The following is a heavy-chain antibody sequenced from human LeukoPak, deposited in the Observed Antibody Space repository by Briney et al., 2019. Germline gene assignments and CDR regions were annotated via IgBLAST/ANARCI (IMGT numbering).Heavy chain of an antibody. V-gene: IGHV3-9*01. Sequence: GGSLRLSCAASGFTFDDYAMHWARQAPGKGLEWVSGISWNSGSIGYADSVKGRFTISRDNAKNSLYLQMNSLRAEDTAVYYCARESYYNLDVWGPGTTVTVSS. CDR2: ISWNSGSI. J-gene: IGHJ6*02. CDR1: GFTFDDYA. CDR3: ARESYYNLDV.